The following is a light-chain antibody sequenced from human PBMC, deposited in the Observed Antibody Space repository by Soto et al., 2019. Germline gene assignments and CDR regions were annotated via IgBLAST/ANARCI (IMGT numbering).Light chain of an antibody. Sequence: QSALTQPPSASGSPGQSVTISCTGTSSDVGGYNYVSWYQQHPGKAPKLILYEVSKRPSGVPDRFSGSKSDNTASLTVSGLQAEDEADYYCSSYAGSNNAVFGGGTKLTVL. V-gene: IGLV2-8*01. J-gene: IGLJ2*01. CDR1: SSDVGGYNY. CDR3: SSYAGSNNAV. CDR2: EVS.